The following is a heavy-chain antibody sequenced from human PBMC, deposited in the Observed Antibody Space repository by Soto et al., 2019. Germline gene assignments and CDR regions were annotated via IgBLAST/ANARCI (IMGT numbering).Heavy chain of an antibody. CDR2: ISGSGGST. J-gene: IGHJ6*02. CDR1: GFTFSSYA. CDR3: AKPMMRSPGVPRYYYGMDV. V-gene: IGHV3-23*01. Sequence: HPGGSLRLSCAASGFTFSSYAMSWVRQAPGKGLEWVSAISGSGGSTYYADSVKGRFTISRDNSKNTLYLQMNSLRAEDTAVYYCAKPMMRSPGVPRYYYGMDVWGQGTTVTVSS. D-gene: IGHD3-10*01.